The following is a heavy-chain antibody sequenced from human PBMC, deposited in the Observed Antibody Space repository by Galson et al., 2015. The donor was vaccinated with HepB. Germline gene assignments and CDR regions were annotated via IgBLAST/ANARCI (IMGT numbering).Heavy chain of an antibody. CDR2: IIPVFGTA. J-gene: IGHJ6*03. D-gene: IGHD3-16*02. V-gene: IGHV1-69*13. CDR3: ARVALGELSRWDYYYYMDV. Sequence: SVKVSCKASGGTFSSYAISWVRQAPGQGLEWMGGIIPVFGTANYAQKFQGRVTITADESTSTAYMELSSLRSEDTAVYYCARVALGELSRWDYYYYMDVWGKGTTVTVSS. CDR1: GGTFSSYA.